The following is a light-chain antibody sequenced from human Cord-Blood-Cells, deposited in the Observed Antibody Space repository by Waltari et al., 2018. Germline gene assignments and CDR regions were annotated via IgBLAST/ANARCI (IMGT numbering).Light chain of an antibody. V-gene: IGKV1-5*03. J-gene: IGKJ2*02. CDR2: KAS. Sequence: DIQMTQSPYTLSASVGDRVTITCRASQSISSWLAWYQQKPGKAPKLLIYKASSLESGVPSRFRGSGSGTEFTLTISSLQPDDFATYYCQQYNSYPCTFGQGTKLESK. CDR3: QQYNSYPCT. CDR1: QSISSW.